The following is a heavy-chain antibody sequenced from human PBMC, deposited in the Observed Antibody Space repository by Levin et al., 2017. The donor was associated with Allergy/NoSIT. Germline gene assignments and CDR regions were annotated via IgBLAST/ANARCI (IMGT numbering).Heavy chain of an antibody. CDR2: ISSSSSYI. D-gene: IGHD3-16*01. Sequence: GGSLRLSCAASGFTFSSYSMNWVRQAPGKGLEWVSSISSSSSYIYYADSVKGRFTISRDNAKNSLYLQMNSLRAEDTAVYYCARDSDYAYGMDGWGQGTTVTVSS. J-gene: IGHJ6*02. CDR3: ARDSDYAYGMDG. CDR1: GFTFSSYS. V-gene: IGHV3-21*01.